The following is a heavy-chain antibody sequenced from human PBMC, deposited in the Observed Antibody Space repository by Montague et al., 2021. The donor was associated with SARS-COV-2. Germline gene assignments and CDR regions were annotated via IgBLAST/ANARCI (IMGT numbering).Heavy chain of an antibody. J-gene: IGHJ4*02. D-gene: IGHD6-13*01. V-gene: IGHV6-1*01. CDR2: TYYRSKWYN. CDR3: PRGGSWLYYFDY. CDR1: GDSVSSNSAA. Sequence: CAISGDSVSSNSAAWNWIRQSPSRGLEWLGRTYYRSKWYNDYAVSVKSRITINPDTSKNQFSLQLNPVTHEDTAVYYCPRGGSWLYYFDYWGQGTLVTVSS.